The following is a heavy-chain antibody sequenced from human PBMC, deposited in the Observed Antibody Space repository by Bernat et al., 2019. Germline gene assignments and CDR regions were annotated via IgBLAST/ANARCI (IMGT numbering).Heavy chain of an antibody. CDR3: ARAIVVVPAATIEDYYYYMDV. CDR2: INPIFGTA. CDR1: GGTFSSYA. D-gene: IGHD2-2*01. V-gene: IGHV1-69*01. J-gene: IGHJ6*03. Sequence: QVQLVQSGAEVKKPGSSVKVSCKASGGTFSSYAISWVRQAPGQGLEWMGGINPIFGTANYAQKFQGRVTITADESTSTAYMELSSLRSEDTAVYYCARAIVVVPAATIEDYYYYMDVWGKGTTVTVSS.